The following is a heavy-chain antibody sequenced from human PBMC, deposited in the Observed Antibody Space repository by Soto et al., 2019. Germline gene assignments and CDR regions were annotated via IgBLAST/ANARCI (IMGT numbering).Heavy chain of an antibody. Sequence: GGSLRLSCAASGFTFDDYAMHWVRQAPGKGLEWVSGISWNGGSIYYADSVKGRFTISRDNSKNPLYLQMNSLRAEDTAVYYCAKDIDFWSGYWAWYFDYWGQGTLVTVSS. CDR1: GFTFDDYA. CDR2: ISWNGGSI. V-gene: IGHV3-9*01. J-gene: IGHJ4*02. D-gene: IGHD3-3*01. CDR3: AKDIDFWSGYWAWYFDY.